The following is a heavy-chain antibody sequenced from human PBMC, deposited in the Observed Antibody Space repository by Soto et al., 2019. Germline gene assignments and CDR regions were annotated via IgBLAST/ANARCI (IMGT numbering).Heavy chain of an antibody. CDR2: IYYSGST. CDR1: GGSISSYY. V-gene: IGHV4-59*01. Sequence: TLSLTCTVSGGSISSYYWSWIRQPPGKGLEWIGYIYYSGSTNYNPSLKSRVTISVDTSKNQFSLKLSSVTAADTAVYYCARVKNEIRFLQWSPYYYYRNVWCKGTKFTVS. J-gene: IGHJ6*03. D-gene: IGHD3-3*01. CDR3: ARVKNEIRFLQWSPYYYYRNV.